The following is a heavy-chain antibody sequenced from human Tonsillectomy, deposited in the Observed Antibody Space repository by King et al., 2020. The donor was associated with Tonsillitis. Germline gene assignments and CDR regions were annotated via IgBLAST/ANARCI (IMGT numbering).Heavy chain of an antibody. Sequence: VQLQESGPGLVKPSETLSLTCTVSGGSISTYYWSWIRQTPGKGLEWIVYIYYSESTNYNPSLKSRVTISLDTSKNQFSLKLSSVTAADTAVYYCARVAGTYGGFGQLYFDYWGQGTLVTVSS. CDR2: IYYSEST. D-gene: IGHD2-8*01. J-gene: IGHJ4*02. CDR1: GGSISTYY. CDR3: ARVAGTYGGFGQLYFDY. V-gene: IGHV4-59*01.